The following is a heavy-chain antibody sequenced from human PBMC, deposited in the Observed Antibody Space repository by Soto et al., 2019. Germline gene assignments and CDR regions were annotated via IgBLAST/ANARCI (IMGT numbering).Heavy chain of an antibody. J-gene: IGHJ4*02. V-gene: IGHV1-2*04. CDR1: GYTFTGYY. Sequence: ASVKVSCKASGYTFTGYYMHWVRQAPGQGLEWMGWINPNSGGTNYAQKFQGWVTMTRDTSISTAYMELSRLRSDDTALYYCAILGDYYDSGTRSYFDYWGQGTLVTVSS. D-gene: IGHD3-10*01. CDR2: INPNSGGT. CDR3: AILGDYYDSGTRSYFDY.